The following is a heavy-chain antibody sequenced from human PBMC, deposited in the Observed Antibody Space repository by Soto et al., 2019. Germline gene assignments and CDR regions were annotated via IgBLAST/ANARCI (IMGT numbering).Heavy chain of an antibody. D-gene: IGHD5-12*01. CDR2: IYYSGAT. V-gene: IGHV4-39*02. CDR3: APVGIGTTTVDY. CDR1: GGSISSSTYY. J-gene: IGHJ4*02. Sequence: SETLSLTCLASGGSISSSTYYWGWIRQPPGKGLEWIGSIYYSGATYYNPSLRSRITISMDRSKNHFSLKLTSVTAADTAIYYCAPVGIGTTTVDYWGQGTLVTVSS.